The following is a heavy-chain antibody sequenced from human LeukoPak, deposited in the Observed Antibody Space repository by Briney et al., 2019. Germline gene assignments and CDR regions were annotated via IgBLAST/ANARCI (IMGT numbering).Heavy chain of an antibody. CDR3: XRKGYSYGGFDY. CDR2: IXQXXXKX. V-gene: IGHV3-7*05. CDR1: XFXXSXXX. Sequence: PGGSLXLSCAASXFXXSXXXXTXVXXXPGXXXXXVXXIXQXXXKXYYXDSVQGRFTISRDNAKNSLYLQMNSPRAEDTAVXYXXRKGYSYGGFDYWGQGTLVTVSS. D-gene: IGHD5-18*01. J-gene: IGHJ4*02.